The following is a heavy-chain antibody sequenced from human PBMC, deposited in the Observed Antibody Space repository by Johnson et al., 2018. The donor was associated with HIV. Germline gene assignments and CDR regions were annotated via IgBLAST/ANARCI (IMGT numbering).Heavy chain of an antibody. D-gene: IGHD4-23*01. J-gene: IGHJ3*02. CDR2: IRYDGGTK. CDR3: AKDVGNSWPNAFDI. Sequence: QVQLVESGGGVVRPGGSLRLSCAASGFTFNTYGMHWVRQAPGKGLEWVAFIRYDGGTKYYADSLKGRFTISRDNSKNTLYLQMNSLRAEDTAVYYCAKDVGNSWPNAFDIWGQGTTVTVSS. CDR1: GFTFNTYG. V-gene: IGHV3-30*02.